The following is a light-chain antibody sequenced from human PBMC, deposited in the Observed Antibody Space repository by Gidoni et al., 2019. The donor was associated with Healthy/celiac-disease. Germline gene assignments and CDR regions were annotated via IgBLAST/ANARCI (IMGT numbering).Light chain of an antibody. J-gene: IGKJ2*01. CDR2: AAS. CDR1: QSISSY. V-gene: IGKV1-39*01. CDR3: QQSYSTLMYT. Sequence: DIQMTQSPSSLSASVGDRVTITCRASQSISSYLNWYQQKPGEAPKLLIYAASSLQSGVPSRFSGSGSGTDFTLTISSLQPEDFATYYCQQSYSTLMYTFGQXTKLEIK.